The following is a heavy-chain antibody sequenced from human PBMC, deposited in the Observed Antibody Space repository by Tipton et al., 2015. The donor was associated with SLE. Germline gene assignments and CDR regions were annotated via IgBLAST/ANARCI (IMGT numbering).Heavy chain of an antibody. V-gene: IGHV4-38-2*01. J-gene: IGHJ2*01. D-gene: IGHD4-17*01. CDR2: IYHSGNT. CDR3: ARVGDDYGDYLSLLDWYFDL. Sequence: TLSLTCAVSGYSISSGYYWGWIRQPPGKGLGWIGIIYHSGNTYYNPSLKSRVTISGDTSKNQFSLKLSSVTAADTAVYYCARVGDDYGDYLSLLDWYFDLWGRGTLVTVSS. CDR1: GYSISSGYY.